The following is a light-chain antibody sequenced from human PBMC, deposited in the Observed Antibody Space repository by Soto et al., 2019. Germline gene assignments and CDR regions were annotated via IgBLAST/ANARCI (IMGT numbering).Light chain of an antibody. V-gene: IGKV3-11*01. CDR3: QHRSNWLT. Sequence: EIVLTQSPATLSLSPGERATLSCRASQSVSSYLAWYQQKPGQAPRLLIYDASNRATVIPAKFSGSGSGTVFTITISSLEPEDVAVYYCQHRSNWLTFGGGTKVEIK. CDR1: QSVSSY. J-gene: IGKJ4*01. CDR2: DAS.